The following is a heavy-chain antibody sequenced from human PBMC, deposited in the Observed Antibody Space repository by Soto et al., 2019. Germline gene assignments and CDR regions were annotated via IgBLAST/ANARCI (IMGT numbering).Heavy chain of an antibody. CDR3: AKNGAYSLDS. CDR1: GGAFTDYY. J-gene: IGHJ4*02. V-gene: IGHV4-34*01. Sequence: SETLSLTCAVYGGAFTDYYWTWIRQPPGKGLEWIGEINYSGSTYYNPSLKSRVTISVDTLKTRFSLQLSSVTAADTAVYYCAKNGAYSLDSWGQGTLVTVSS. D-gene: IGHD2-8*01. CDR2: INYSGST.